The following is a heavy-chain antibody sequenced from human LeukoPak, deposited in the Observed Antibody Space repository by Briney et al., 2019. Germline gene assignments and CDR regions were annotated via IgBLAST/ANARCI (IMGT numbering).Heavy chain of an antibody. J-gene: IGHJ5*02. Sequence: SVKVSCKASGCTFSSYAISWVRQAPGQGLEWMGGIIPIFGTANYAQKFQGRVTITADESTSTAYMELSSLRSEDTAVYYCARDPPGGPDNWFDPWGQGTLVTVSS. D-gene: IGHD3-10*01. CDR1: GCTFSSYA. CDR3: ARDPPGGPDNWFDP. V-gene: IGHV1-69*01. CDR2: IIPIFGTA.